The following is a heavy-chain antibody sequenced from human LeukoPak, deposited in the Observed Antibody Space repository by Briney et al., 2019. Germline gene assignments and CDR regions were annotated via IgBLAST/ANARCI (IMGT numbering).Heavy chain of an antibody. CDR1: GFTFSSYG. CDR3: ASSSWYAPFDP. J-gene: IGHJ5*02. CDR2: ISGSGGST. D-gene: IGHD6-13*01. V-gene: IGHV3-23*01. Sequence: GGSLRLSCAASGFTFSSYGMSWVRQAPGKGLEWVSAISGSGGSTYYADSVKGRFTISRDNAKNSLYLQMNSLRAEDTAVYYCASSSWYAPFDPWGQGTLVTVSS.